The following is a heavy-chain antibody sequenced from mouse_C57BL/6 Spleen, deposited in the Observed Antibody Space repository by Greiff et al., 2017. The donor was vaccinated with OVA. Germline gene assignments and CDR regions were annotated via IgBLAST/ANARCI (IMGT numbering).Heavy chain of an antibody. D-gene: IGHD2-2*01. V-gene: IGHV2-2*01. CDR3: ALSSTMVTTSWFAY. CDR2: IWSGGST. Sequence: VQLQQSGPGLVQPSQSLSITCTVSGFSLTSYGVHWVRQSPGKGLEWLGVIWSGGSTDYNAAFISRLSISKDNSKSQVFFKMYSLQADDTSIYYCALSSTMVTTSWFAYWGQGTLVTVSA. CDR1: GFSLTSYG. J-gene: IGHJ3*01.